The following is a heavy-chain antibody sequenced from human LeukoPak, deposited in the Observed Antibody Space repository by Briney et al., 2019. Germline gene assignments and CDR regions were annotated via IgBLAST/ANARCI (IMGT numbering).Heavy chain of an antibody. V-gene: IGHV4-34*01. CDR3: ARGSQSGGSLAFDI. CDR1: GGSFSGYY. J-gene: IGHJ3*02. D-gene: IGHD2-15*01. Sequence: SETLSLTCAVYGGSFSGYYWSWIRQPPGKGLEWIGEINHSGSTNYNPSLKSRVTISVDTSKNQFSLKLSSVTAADTAAYYCARGSQSGGSLAFDIWGQGTMVTVSS. CDR2: INHSGST.